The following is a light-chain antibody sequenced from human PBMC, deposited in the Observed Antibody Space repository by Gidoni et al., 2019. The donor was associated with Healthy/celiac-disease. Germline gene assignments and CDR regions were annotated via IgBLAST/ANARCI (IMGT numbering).Light chain of an antibody. V-gene: IGKV3-20*01. Sequence: ELVLTQSPGTLSLSPGERATLSCRASQSVSSSYLAWYQQKPGQAPRLLSYGASSRATGIPDRFSGSGSGTDFTLTISRLEPEDFAGYYGQQYRTFXQXTKVEIK. J-gene: IGKJ1*01. CDR1: QSVSSSY. CDR2: GAS. CDR3: QQYRT.